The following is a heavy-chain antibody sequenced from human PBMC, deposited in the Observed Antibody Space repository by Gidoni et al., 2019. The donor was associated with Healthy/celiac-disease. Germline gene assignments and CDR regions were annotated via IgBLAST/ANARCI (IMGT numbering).Heavy chain of an antibody. CDR3: ARESYDSSGYYYPGAFDI. Sequence: QVQLQESGPGLVTPSQTMSLNCTVSGGSLSRCSYYCSWIRQPAGKGVEWIGRIFTSGSTNYSPSRKSRVTISVDTSKNQFALKLSAVTAADTAVYYCARESYDSSGYYYPGAFDIWGQGTMVTVSS. CDR2: IFTSGST. V-gene: IGHV4-61*02. D-gene: IGHD3-22*01. CDR1: GGSLSRCSYY. J-gene: IGHJ3*02.